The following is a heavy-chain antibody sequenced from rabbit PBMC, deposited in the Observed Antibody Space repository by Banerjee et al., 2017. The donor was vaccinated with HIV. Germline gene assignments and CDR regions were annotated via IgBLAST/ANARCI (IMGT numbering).Heavy chain of an antibody. CDR1: GFDLSRYYV. J-gene: IGHJ4*01. D-gene: IGHD7-1*01. V-gene: IGHV1S45*01. CDR2: SDAGSGTT. Sequence: QEQLEASGGGLVKPAGSLKLSCTASGFDLSRYYVMCWVRQAPGKGLEWIGCSDAGSGTTYYANWAKGRFTISKTSSTTVTLQMTSLTAADTATYFCARDAGGDGYSNDLWGPGTLVTVS. CDR3: ARDAGGDGYSNDL.